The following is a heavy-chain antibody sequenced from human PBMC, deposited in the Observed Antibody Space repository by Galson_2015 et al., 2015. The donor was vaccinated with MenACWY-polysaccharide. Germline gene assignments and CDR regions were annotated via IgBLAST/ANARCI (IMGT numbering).Heavy chain of an antibody. D-gene: IGHD4-23*01. CDR1: GFTFSMYG. J-gene: IGHJ5*02. Sequence: SLRLSCAASGFTFSMYGIHWVRQAPGKGLEWVAFIRHDGGYRYYADSVGGQFTISRDNSRNTAFLQMSSLKTADTAVYYCAADYAGNSGADHWGQGTLVTVSS. V-gene: IGHV3-30*02. CDR3: AADYAGNSGADH. CDR2: IRHDGGYR.